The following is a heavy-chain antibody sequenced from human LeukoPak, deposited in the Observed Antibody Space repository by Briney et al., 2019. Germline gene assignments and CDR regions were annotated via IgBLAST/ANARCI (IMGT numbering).Heavy chain of an antibody. J-gene: IGHJ4*02. CDR3: ARVTNYYDILTGYYYDY. Sequence: SETLSLTCAVYGGSFSGYYWSWIRQPPGKGLEWIGEINHSGSTNYNPSLKSRVTISVDTSKNQFSLKLSSVTAADTAVYYCARVTNYYDILTGYYYDYWGQGTLVTVSS. V-gene: IGHV4-34*01. CDR2: INHSGST. D-gene: IGHD3-9*01. CDR1: GGSFSGYY.